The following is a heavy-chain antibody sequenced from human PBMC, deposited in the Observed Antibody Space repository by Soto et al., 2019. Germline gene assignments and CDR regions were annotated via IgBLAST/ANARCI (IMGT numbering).Heavy chain of an antibody. J-gene: IGHJ4*02. CDR3: AKDHGILIDY. Sequence: QVQLVESGGGVVQPGRSLRLSCAASGFTFSSYGMHWVRQAPGKGLEWVAVISYDGSNKYYADSVKGRFTISRDNSKNTLYLQMNSLRAEDTAVYYCAKDHGILIDYWGQGTLVTVSS. V-gene: IGHV3-30*18. CDR1: GFTFSSYG. CDR2: ISYDGSNK.